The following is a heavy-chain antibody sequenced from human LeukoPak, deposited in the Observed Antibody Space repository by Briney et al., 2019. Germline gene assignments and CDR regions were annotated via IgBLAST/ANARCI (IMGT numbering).Heavy chain of an antibody. J-gene: IGHJ4*02. CDR2: IYYTGST. D-gene: IGHD6-19*01. Sequence: SETLSLTCTVSGGSISGSNYYWGWIRQSPGKGLEWVGSIYYTGSTYYNPSLKSRVTISVDTSKNQFSLKLSSVTAADTAVYYCARRLRRSSGWYLDYWGQGTLVTVSS. V-gene: IGHV4-39*07. CDR3: ARRLRRSSGWYLDY. CDR1: GGSISGSNYY.